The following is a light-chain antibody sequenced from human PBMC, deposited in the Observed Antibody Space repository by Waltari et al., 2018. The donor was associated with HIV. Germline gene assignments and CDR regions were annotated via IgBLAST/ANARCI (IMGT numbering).Light chain of an antibody. CDR3: TSYRSGSTLV. V-gene: IGLV2-14*01. J-gene: IGLJ2*01. Sequence: QSALTQPASVSGSPGQSITLSCTGTTSDVGGYDDVSWSQQHPGKAPLLVIFEVTYRPSCFSHRVSRSKSVNTASLTSSVLQAEDEADYYCTSYRSGSTLVVGGGTKVTVL. CDR1: TSDVGGYDD. CDR2: EVT.